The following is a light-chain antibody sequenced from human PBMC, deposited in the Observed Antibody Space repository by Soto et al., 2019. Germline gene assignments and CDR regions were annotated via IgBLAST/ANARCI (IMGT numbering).Light chain of an antibody. Sequence: QSVLTQPPSASGTPGQRVTISCSGSSSNIGSNYVYWYQQLPGTAPKLLIYTNNQRPSGVPDRFSGSKSGTSASLAISGLRSEDEADYYWAAWDDSLSGRVFGTGTKVTVL. J-gene: IGLJ1*01. CDR1: SSNIGSNY. CDR2: TNN. CDR3: AAWDDSLSGRV. V-gene: IGLV1-47*01.